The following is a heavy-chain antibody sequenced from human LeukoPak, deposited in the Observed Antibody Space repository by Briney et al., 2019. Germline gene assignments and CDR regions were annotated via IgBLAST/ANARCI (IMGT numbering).Heavy chain of an antibody. D-gene: IGHD6-13*01. J-gene: IGHJ6*03. V-gene: IGHV1-69*06. Sequence: ASVKVSCKASGGTFSSYAISWVRQAPGQGLEWMGGIIPIFGTANYAQKFQGRVTITADKSTSTAYMELSSLRSEDTAVYYCARDLGIAAAGTYYYYYYMDVWGKGTTVTVSS. CDR1: GGTFSSYA. CDR3: ARDLGIAAAGTYYYYYYMDV. CDR2: IIPIFGTA.